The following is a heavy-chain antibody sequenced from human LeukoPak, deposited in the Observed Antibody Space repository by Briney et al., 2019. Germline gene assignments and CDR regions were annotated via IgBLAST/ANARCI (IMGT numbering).Heavy chain of an antibody. V-gene: IGHV1-8*01. CDR3: ARGVRGLVVVPAAYYYYYYMDV. CDR1: GYTFTSYD. Sequence: ASVKVSCKASGYTFTSYDINWVRQAPGQGLEWMGWMNPNSGNTGYAQKFQGRVTMTRNTSISTAYMELSSLRSEDTAVYYCARGVRGLVVVPAAYYYYYYMDVWGKGTTVTVSS. J-gene: IGHJ6*03. D-gene: IGHD2-2*01. CDR2: MNPNSGNT.